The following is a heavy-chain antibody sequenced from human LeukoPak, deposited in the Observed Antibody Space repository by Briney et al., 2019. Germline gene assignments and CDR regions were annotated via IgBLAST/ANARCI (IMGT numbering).Heavy chain of an antibody. J-gene: IGHJ4*02. CDR2: INPSGGST. D-gene: IGHD2-2*01. V-gene: IGHV1-46*01. CDR3: ARGAHIVVVPAAIDY. CDR1: GYTFTSYY. Sequence: GASVKVSCKASGYTFTSYYMHWVRQAPGQGLEWMGIINPSGGSTSYAKKFQGRVTMTRDTSTSTVYMELSSLRSEDTAVYYCARGAHIVVVPAAIDYWGQGTLVTVSS.